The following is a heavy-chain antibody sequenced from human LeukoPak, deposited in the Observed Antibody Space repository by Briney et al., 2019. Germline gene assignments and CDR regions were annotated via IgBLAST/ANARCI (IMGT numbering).Heavy chain of an antibody. D-gene: IGHD3-10*01. CDR1: GFTFSSYS. CDR2: ISSSSSYI. V-gene: IGHV3-21*01. CDR3: ARDGLWFGELLYFDY. J-gene: IGHJ4*02. Sequence: PGGSLRLSCAASGFTFSSYSMNWVRQAPGKGLEWVSSISSSSSYIYYADSVKGRFTISRDNAKNSLYPQMNSLRAEDTAVYYCARDGLWFGELLYFDYWGQGTLVTVSS.